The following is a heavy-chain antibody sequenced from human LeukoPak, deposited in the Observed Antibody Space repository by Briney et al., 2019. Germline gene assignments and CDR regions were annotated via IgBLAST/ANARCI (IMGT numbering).Heavy chain of an antibody. Sequence: PSETLSLTCTVSGYSISSGYYWGWIRQPPGKGLEWIGSIYHSGSTYYNPSLKSRVTMPVDTSKNQFSLKLSSVTAADTAVYYCARATYYYGSGRFNWFDPWGQGTLVTVSS. V-gene: IGHV4-38-2*02. CDR3: ARATYYYGSGRFNWFDP. CDR2: IYHSGST. J-gene: IGHJ5*02. CDR1: GYSISSGYY. D-gene: IGHD3-10*01.